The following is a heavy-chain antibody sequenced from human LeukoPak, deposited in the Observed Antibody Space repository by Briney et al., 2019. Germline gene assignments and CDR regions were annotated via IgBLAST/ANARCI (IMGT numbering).Heavy chain of an antibody. V-gene: IGHV1-8*01. Sequence: GASVKVSCKASGYTFTSYDIIWVRQAPGQGLEWMGWMNPNSGNTDCAQQFQGRVIMTRSTSISTAYMELSSLRSEDTAVYYCASLDPCGGNSFNFDYWGQGTLVTVSS. CDR3: ASLDPCGGNSFNFDY. J-gene: IGHJ4*02. CDR1: GYTFTSYD. D-gene: IGHD4-23*01. CDR2: MNPNSGNT.